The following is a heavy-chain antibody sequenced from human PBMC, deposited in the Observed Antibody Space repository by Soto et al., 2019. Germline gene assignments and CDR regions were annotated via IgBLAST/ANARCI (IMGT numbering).Heavy chain of an antibody. V-gene: IGHV4-59*01. CDR1: GDSLRNYS. CDR3: ARDASGRPATY. D-gene: IGHD3-10*01. Sequence: SYTLSLTCAVCGDSLRNYSWFWLRQSPGGELEGIGFVYNRGTTNFNYSLKNRATITGDTSKNQFFLSLMSVTAADTAVYYCARDASGRPATYWGQGILVT. CDR2: VYNRGTT. J-gene: IGHJ4*02.